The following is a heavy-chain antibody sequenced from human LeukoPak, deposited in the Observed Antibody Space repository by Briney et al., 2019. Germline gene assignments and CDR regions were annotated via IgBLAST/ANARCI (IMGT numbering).Heavy chain of an antibody. J-gene: IGHJ4*02. D-gene: IGHD3-16*01. CDR3: ARSGGWDFDY. CDR2: ISSSSSYI. Sequence: GGSLRLSCAASGFTFSSYSMNWVRQAPGKGLEWVSSISSSSSYIYYADSVKGRFTISRDNAKNSLYPQMNSLRAEDTAVYYCARSGGWDFDYWGQGTLVTVSS. CDR1: GFTFSSYS. V-gene: IGHV3-21*01.